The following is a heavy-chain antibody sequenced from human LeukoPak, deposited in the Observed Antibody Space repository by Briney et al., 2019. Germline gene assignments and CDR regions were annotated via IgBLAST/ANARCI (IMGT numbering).Heavy chain of an antibody. J-gene: IGHJ4*02. CDR3: ARDMAHPYYYDSSGYYSIGVDY. D-gene: IGHD3-22*01. CDR2: ISAYNGNT. V-gene: IGHV1-18*01. Sequence: ASVKVSCKASGYTFTSYGISWVRQAPGRGLEWMGWISAYNGNTNYAQKLQGRVTMTTDTSTITAYMELRSLRSDDTAVYYCARDMAHPYYYDSSGYYSIGVDYWGQGTLVTVSS. CDR1: GYTFTSYG.